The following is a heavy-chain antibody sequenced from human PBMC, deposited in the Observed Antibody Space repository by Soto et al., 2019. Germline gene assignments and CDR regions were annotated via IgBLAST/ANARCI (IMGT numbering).Heavy chain of an antibody. CDR1: GFTFSSYG. V-gene: IGHV3-33*01. J-gene: IGHJ6*02. CDR2: IWYDGSNK. Sequence: GGSLRLSCAASGFTFSSYGMHWVRQAPGKGLEWVAVIWYDGSNKYYADSVKGRFTISRDSSKNTLYLQMNSLRAEDTAVYYCARQRYGMDVWGQGXTVTVYS. CDR3: ARQRYGMDV.